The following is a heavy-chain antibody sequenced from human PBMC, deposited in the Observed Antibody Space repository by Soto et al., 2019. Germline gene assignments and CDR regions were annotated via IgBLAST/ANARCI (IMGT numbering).Heavy chain of an antibody. J-gene: IGHJ5*02. Sequence: PSETLSLTCAVYGGSFSGYYWSWIRQPPGKGLGWIGEINHSGSTNYNPSLKSRVTISVDTSKNQFSLKLSSVTAADTAVYYCARGIAAAGDWFDPWGQGTLVTVSS. V-gene: IGHV4-34*01. CDR1: GGSFSGYY. D-gene: IGHD6-13*01. CDR3: ARGIAAAGDWFDP. CDR2: INHSGST.